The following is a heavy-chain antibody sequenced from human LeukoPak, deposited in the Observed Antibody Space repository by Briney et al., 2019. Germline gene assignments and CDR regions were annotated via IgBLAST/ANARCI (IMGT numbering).Heavy chain of an antibody. V-gene: IGHV4-59*01. CDR2: IYYTGTT. J-gene: IGHJ2*01. D-gene: IGHD3-16*01. CDR1: GDPISSSY. CDR3: ARRGGLNRGYWYFDL. Sequence: SETLSLTCTVSGDPISSSYWSWIRQPPGKGLEWIGYIYYTGTTTYNPSLKSRVTISVDTSKNQFSLNLSSVTAADTAVYYCARRGGLNRGYWYFDLWGRGTLVTVSS.